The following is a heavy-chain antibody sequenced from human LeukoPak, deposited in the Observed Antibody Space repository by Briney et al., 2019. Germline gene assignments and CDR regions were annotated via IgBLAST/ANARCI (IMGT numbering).Heavy chain of an antibody. Sequence: GGSLRLSCAASGFTFIDYDMHWVRQVIGKGLEWVSTIGIRGDTHYSGSVKGRFTISRENAESSLYLQMNSLGAEDTAVYYCATIGIQVSGIDEFDYWGQGTLVTISS. V-gene: IGHV3-13*01. CDR2: IGIRGDT. D-gene: IGHD6-19*01. CDR1: GFTFIDYD. CDR3: ATIGIQVSGIDEFDY. J-gene: IGHJ4*02.